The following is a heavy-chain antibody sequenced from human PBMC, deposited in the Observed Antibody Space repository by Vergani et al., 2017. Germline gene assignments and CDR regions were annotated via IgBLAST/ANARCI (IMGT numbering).Heavy chain of an antibody. V-gene: IGHV3-49*03. Sequence: EVQLVESGGGLVQPGRSLRLSCTASGFTFGDYAMSWFRQAPGKGLEWVGFIRSKAYGGTTEYAASVKGRFTISRDDSKSIAYLQMNSLKTEDTAVYYCARALRVYCSGGSCYPQGYYYMDVWGKGTTVTVSS. J-gene: IGHJ6*03. CDR3: ARALRVYCSGGSCYPQGYYYMDV. CDR2: IRSKAYGGTT. D-gene: IGHD2-15*01. CDR1: GFTFGDYA.